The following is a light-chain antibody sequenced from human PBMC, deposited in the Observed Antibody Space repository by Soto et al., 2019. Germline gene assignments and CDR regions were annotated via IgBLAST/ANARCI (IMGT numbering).Light chain of an antibody. CDR3: KSYASSLSVV. CDR1: SSNIGAGYD. V-gene: IGLV1-40*01. J-gene: IGLJ2*01. CDR2: GNS. Sequence: QSVLTQPPSVSGAPGQKVTISCTGSSSNIGAGYDVHWYQQLPGTAPKLLIYGNSNRPSGVPDRFSGSKSGNSASLAITGLQAEDEADYYCKSYASSLSVVFGGGTKLTVL.